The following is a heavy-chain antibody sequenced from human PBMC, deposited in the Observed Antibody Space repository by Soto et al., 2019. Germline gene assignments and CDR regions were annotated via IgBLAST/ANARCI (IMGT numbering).Heavy chain of an antibody. D-gene: IGHD2-2*01. CDR2: IIPIFGTA. Sequence: QVQLVQSGAEVKKPGSSVKVSCKASGGTFSSYAISWVRQAPGQGLEWMGGIIPIFGTANYAQKFQGRVTITADESTSTDYMELSSLRSEDTAVYYCARVGYCSSNSCYYYYYYGMDVWGQGTTVTVSS. V-gene: IGHV1-69*01. J-gene: IGHJ6*02. CDR1: GGTFSSYA. CDR3: ARVGYCSSNSCYYYYYYGMDV.